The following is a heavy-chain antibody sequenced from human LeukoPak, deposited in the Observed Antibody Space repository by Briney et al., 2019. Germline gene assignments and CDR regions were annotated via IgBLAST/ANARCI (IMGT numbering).Heavy chain of an antibody. Sequence: PSETLSLTCCVSGGSISSGFYYWTWIRQSPGKGLEWIGSIHHSGITYYNPSLKSRVTISVDTSKNQFSLKLNSVTAADTAVFYCARLDYGDEFFDYWGQGILVTVSS. J-gene: IGHJ4*02. CDR3: ARLDYGDEFFDY. D-gene: IGHD4-17*01. V-gene: IGHV4-39*01. CDR1: GGSISSGFYY. CDR2: IHHSGIT.